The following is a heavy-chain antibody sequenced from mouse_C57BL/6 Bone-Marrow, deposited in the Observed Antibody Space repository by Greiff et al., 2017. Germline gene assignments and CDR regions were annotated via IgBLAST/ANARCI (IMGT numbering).Heavy chain of an antibody. J-gene: IGHJ4*01. CDR3: ARNLGLLLRPYYYAMDY. CDR1: GFSLTSYA. Sequence: VQVVESGPGLVAPSQSLSITCTVSGFSLTSYAISWVRQPPGKGLEWLGVIWTGGGTNYNSALKSRLSISKDNSKSQVFLKMNILQTDDTARYYCARNLGLLLRPYYYAMDYWGQGTSVTVSS. D-gene: IGHD1-1*01. CDR2: IWTGGGT. V-gene: IGHV2-9-1*01.